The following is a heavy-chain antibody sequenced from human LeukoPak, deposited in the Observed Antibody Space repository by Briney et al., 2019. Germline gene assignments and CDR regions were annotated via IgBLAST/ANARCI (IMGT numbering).Heavy chain of an antibody. V-gene: IGHV4-34*01. J-gene: IGHJ4*02. CDR1: GGSFSGYY. CDR2: INHSGST. CDR3: ARGYCSGGSCYDY. Sequence: PSETLSLTCAVYGGSFSGYYWSWIRQPPGKGLEWIGEINHSGSTNYNPSLKSRVTISVDTSKNQFSLKLSFVTAADTAVYYCARGYCSGGSCYDYWGQGTLVTVSS. D-gene: IGHD2-15*01.